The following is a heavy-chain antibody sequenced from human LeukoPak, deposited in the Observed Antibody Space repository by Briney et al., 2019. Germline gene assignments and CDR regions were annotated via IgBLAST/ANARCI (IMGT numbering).Heavy chain of an antibody. CDR1: GFTFSSYS. CDR2: ICSSSSYI. Sequence: GGSLRLSCAASGFTFSSYSMNWVREAPGRGVEWVSSICSSSSYIYSADSVKVRFTISRDNSKNSLYLQMNSLRAEDTAVYYCARADFWSGQAHMDVWGKGTTVTVSS. CDR3: ARADFWSGQAHMDV. D-gene: IGHD3-3*01. V-gene: IGHV3-21*01. J-gene: IGHJ6*03.